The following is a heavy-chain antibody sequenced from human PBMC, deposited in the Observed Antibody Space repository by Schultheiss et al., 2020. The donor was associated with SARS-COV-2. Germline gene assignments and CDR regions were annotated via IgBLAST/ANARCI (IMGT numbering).Heavy chain of an antibody. J-gene: IGHJ6*03. CDR3: ARALRYYYMDV. Sequence: GGSLRLSCAASGFTFSNAWMSWVRQAPGKGLELVSAISGSGGSTYYADSVKGRFTISRHNSKNTLYLQMNSLRAEDTAVYYCARALRYYYMDVWGKGTTVTVSS. D-gene: IGHD4/OR15-4a*01. CDR1: GFTFSNAW. CDR2: ISGSGGST. V-gene: IGHV3-23*01.